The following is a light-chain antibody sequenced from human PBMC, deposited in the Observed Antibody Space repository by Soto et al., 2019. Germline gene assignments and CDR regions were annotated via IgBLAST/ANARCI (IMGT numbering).Light chain of an antibody. Sequence: TQSPATLSLSPGERATLSCRASQSIHTSLAWYQQKPGQPPRLVVYAASILKSGVPSRFSGSQYGTDFTLTISSLQPEDVATYYCQKYNTAPFTFGPGTKVDIK. CDR1: QSIHTS. J-gene: IGKJ3*01. CDR2: AAS. V-gene: IGKV1-27*01. CDR3: QKYNTAPFT.